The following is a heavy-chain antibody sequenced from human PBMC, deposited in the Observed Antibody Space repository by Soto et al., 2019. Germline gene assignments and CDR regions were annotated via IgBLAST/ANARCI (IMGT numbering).Heavy chain of an antibody. J-gene: IGHJ4*02. CDR1: GGSFSGYY. Sequence: SETLSLTCAVYGGSFSGYYWSWIRQPPGKGLEWIGEINHSGSTNYNPSFKSLVTISVDTSKNQFSLKLSCVTAADTAVYYCARDARSGYDYLYYFDYWGQGTLVTVSS. D-gene: IGHD5-12*01. CDR3: ARDARSGYDYLYYFDY. CDR2: INHSGST. V-gene: IGHV4-34*01.